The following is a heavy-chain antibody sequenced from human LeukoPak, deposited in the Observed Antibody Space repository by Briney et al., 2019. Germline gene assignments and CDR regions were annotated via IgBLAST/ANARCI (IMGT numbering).Heavy chain of an antibody. CDR2: INPSGSST. CDR1: GYSFTSHY. D-gene: IGHD1-26*01. CDR3: ARDNSVGDVAWWFDP. V-gene: IGHV1-46*01. J-gene: IGHJ5*02. Sequence: ASVKVSCKASGYSFTSHYMHWVRQAPGQGLEWMGLINPSGSSTLYAQKFQGRVTMTRDMSTTTDYMELSSLRSEDTAVYYCARDNSVGDVAWWFDPWGQGTLVTVSS.